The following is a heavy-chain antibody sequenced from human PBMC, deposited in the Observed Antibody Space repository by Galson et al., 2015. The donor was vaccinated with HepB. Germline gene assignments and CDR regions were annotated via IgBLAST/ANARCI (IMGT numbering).Heavy chain of an antibody. Sequence: SVKVSCKASGFTFSNNILHWVRQAPGQSLEWMGWINTDNGNTKYSQKFQGRVTITRDTSANTGYMNLSSLRSEDTAVYYCARGEGGSGPDSLRSDYGMDVWGQGTTVTVSS. CDR3: ARGEGGSGPDSLRSDYGMDV. J-gene: IGHJ6*02. D-gene: IGHD3-10*01. CDR1: GFTFSNNI. V-gene: IGHV1-3*04. CDR2: INTDNGNT.